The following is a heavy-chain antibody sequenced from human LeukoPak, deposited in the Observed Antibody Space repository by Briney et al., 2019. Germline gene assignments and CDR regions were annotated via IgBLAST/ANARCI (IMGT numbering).Heavy chain of an antibody. CDR1: GGSISSGTYH. D-gene: IGHD6-13*01. V-gene: IGHV4-61*02. CDR2: MYTSGST. CDR3: ARDDSSSWWYFDL. Sequence: SETLSLTCTVSGGSISSGTYHWSWIRQPAGKGLEWIGRMYTSGSTTYNPSLKSRVTISLDTSKNQFSLKLNSVTAADTAVYYCARDDSSSWWYFDLWGRGTLVTVSS. J-gene: IGHJ2*01.